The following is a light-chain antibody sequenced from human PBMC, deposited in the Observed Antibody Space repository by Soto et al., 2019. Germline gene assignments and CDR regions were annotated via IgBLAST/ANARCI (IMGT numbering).Light chain of an antibody. CDR3: SSYTSTNLVV. CDR1: SSAVGAYKY. V-gene: IGLV2-14*01. J-gene: IGLJ2*01. CDR2: EVS. Sequence: QSVLAPHPSVSGSPGQSITISCTGTSSAVGAYKYVSWYQQYPGRAPKIIISEVSNRPSGVSNSFSGSKSGDTASLTISGLQAEDEADYYCSSYTSTNLVVFGGGTK.